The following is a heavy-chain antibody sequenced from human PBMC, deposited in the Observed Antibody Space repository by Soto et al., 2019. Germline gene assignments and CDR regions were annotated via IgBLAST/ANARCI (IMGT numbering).Heavy chain of an antibody. CDR1: CATMTGYG. J-gene: IGHJ3*01. D-gene: IGHD3-3*01. V-gene: IGHV1-18*04. CDR3: ESGILEWYPTYPTAD. CDR2: ISAYNGNT. Sequence: ASVTGSFTSACATMTGYGIIWGLQTPGQGLEWMGWISAYNGNTKYAQKIQGRVIMTTDTSTTTAYLELLSLTSDDTAVYYCESGILEWYPTYPTADWSKGTKVPVS.